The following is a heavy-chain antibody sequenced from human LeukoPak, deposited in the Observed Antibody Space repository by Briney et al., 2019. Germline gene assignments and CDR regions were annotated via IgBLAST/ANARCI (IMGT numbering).Heavy chain of an antibody. V-gene: IGHV1-2*02. J-gene: IGHJ6*03. CDR2: INPNSGGT. Sequence: ASVKVSCKASGYTFTGYYMHWVRQAPGQGLEWMGWINPNSGGTNYAQKFQGRVTMTRDTSISTAYMELSRLRSDDTAVYYCAREGSYDSSGYYYYYYMDVWGKGTTVTVSS. CDR1: GYTFTGYY. D-gene: IGHD3-22*01. CDR3: AREGSYDSSGYYYYYYMDV.